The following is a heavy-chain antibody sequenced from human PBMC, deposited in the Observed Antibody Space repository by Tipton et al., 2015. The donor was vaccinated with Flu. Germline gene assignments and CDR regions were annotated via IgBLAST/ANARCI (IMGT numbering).Heavy chain of an antibody. J-gene: IGHJ4*02. V-gene: IGHV4-4*02. CDR1: GFIFSTYG. CDR2: IYHSGTT. D-gene: IGHD3-10*02. CDR3: ARHTGDSVRGVVDY. Sequence: GSLRLSCAASGFIFSTYGMHWVRQAPGKGLEWIGSIYHSGTTYYNPSLKSRLTISVDTSKNQFSLKLNSVTAADTAVYYCARHTGDSVRGVVDYWGQGTLVTVSS.